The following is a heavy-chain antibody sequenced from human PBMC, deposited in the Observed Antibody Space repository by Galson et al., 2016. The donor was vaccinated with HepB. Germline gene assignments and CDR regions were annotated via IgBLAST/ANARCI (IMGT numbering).Heavy chain of an antibody. D-gene: IGHD2-15*01. J-gene: IGHJ4*02. Sequence: SLRLSCAVSGFTFSRYVMYWVRQAPGKGLEWVAVLSYDGSNEYYADSVKGRFTISRENSKNTLYLQMNSLRGEDTAVYYCASEILGHCSGGSCYTGDHWGQGTLVTVSS. CDR1: GFTFSRYV. CDR3: ASEILGHCSGGSCYTGDH. CDR2: LSYDGSNE. V-gene: IGHV3-30-3*01.